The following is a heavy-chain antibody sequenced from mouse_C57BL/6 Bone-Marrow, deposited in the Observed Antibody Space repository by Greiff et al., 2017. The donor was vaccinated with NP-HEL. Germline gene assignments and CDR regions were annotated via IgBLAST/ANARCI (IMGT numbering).Heavy chain of an antibody. D-gene: IGHD1-1*01. Sequence: QVQLQQSGAELVRPGASVKLSCKASGYTFTDYYINWVKQRPGQGLEWIARIYPGSGNTYYNEKFKGKATLTAEKSSSTAYMQLSSLTSEDSAVYFCAREEEITTVATDYWGQGTTLTVSS. J-gene: IGHJ2*01. CDR2: IYPGSGNT. CDR3: AREEEITTVATDY. CDR1: GYTFTDYY. V-gene: IGHV1-76*01.